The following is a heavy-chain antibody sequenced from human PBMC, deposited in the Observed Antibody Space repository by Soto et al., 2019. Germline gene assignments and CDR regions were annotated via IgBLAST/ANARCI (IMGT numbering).Heavy chain of an antibody. D-gene: IGHD3-9*01. Sequence: SETLSLTCTVSGGSISSGDYYWIWIRQPPGKGLEWIGYIYYSGSTYYNPSLKSRVTISVDTSKNQFSLKLSSVTAADTAVYYCARGYYDILTGYYRFDYFDYWGQGTLIT. J-gene: IGHJ4*02. CDR3: ARGYYDILTGYYRFDYFDY. CDR1: GGSISSGDYY. CDR2: IYYSGST. V-gene: IGHV4-30-4*01.